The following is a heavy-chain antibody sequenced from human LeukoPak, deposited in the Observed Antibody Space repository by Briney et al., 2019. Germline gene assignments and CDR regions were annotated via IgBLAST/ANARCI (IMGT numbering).Heavy chain of an antibody. V-gene: IGHV3-30-3*01. CDR3: ARIVGATRGTFDY. CDR2: ISYDGSNK. D-gene: IGHD1-26*01. J-gene: IGHJ4*02. Sequence: GGSLRLSCAASGFTFSSYAMHWVRQAPGKGLEWVAVISYDGSNKYYADSVKGRFTISGDNSKNTLYLQMNSLRAEDTAVYYCARIVGATRGTFDYWGQGTLVTVSS. CDR1: GFTFSSYA.